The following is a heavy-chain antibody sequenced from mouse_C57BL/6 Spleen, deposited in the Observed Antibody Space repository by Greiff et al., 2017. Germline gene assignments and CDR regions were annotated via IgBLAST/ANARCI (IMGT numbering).Heavy chain of an antibody. D-gene: IGHD2-1*01. Sequence: QVQLQQPGAELVMPGASVKLSCKASGYTFTSYWMHWVKQRPGQGLEWIGEIDPSDSYTNYNQKFKGKSTLTVDKSSSTAYMQLSSLTSEDSAVYYCARGDGNPTMDYWGPRTSVPVSS. J-gene: IGHJ4*01. V-gene: IGHV1-69*01. CDR3: ARGDGNPTMDY. CDR2: IDPSDSYT. CDR1: GYTFTSYW.